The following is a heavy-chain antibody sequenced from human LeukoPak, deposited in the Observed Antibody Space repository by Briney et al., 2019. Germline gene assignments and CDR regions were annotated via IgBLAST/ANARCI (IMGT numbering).Heavy chain of an antibody. CDR1: GFTFSDYG. J-gene: IGHJ4*02. V-gene: IGHV3-33*01. CDR2: IWYDGSNK. Sequence: GTSLRLSCAASGFTFSDYGMHWVRQAPGKGLEWVAVIWYDGSNKYYADSVKGRFTISRDNSKNTLYLQMNSLRAEDTAVYYCARDITDDSSGYYDYWGQGTLVTVSS. CDR3: ARDITDDSSGYYDY. D-gene: IGHD3-22*01.